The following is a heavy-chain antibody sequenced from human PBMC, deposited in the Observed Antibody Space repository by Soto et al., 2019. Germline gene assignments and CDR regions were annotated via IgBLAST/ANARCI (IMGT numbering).Heavy chain of an antibody. CDR2: IYYSGST. J-gene: IGHJ5*02. V-gene: IGHV4-61*01. CDR1: GGSVSSGSYY. D-gene: IGHD6-13*01. CDR3: ARDPFQQLWFDP. Sequence: PSETLSLTCTVSGGSVSSGSYYWSWIRQPPGKGLEWIGYIYYSGSTNYNPSLKSRVTISVDTSKNQFSLKLSSVTAADTAVYYCARDPFQQLWFDPWGQGTLVTVSS.